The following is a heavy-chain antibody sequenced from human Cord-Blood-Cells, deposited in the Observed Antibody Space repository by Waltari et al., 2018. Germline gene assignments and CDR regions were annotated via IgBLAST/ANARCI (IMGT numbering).Heavy chain of an antibody. J-gene: IGHJ6*02. CDR2: FDHEYGET. CDR1: GYTLTELS. D-gene: IGHD6-19*01. CDR3: AKVTGIAVFPFPYGRDV. Sequence: QVQLVQSGAAVKKPGASVKVSCKVSGYTLTELSLHWVRQAPGKGLEWVRVFDHEYGETIYAQNCQCRVSLHENTATDTAYIELSSLRSEDTAVYYCAKVTGIAVFPFPYGRDVWGQGTTVTVSS. V-gene: IGHV1-24*01.